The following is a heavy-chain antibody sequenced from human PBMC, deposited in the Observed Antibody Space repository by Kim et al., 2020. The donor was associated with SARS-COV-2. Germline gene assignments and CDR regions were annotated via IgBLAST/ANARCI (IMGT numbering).Heavy chain of an antibody. CDR3: AKYLLVPAVKFPWFGGRYHRYYGMDV. Sequence: GGSLRLSCAASGFTFSSYAMSWVRQAPGKGLEWVSAISGSGGSTYYADSVKGRFTISRDNSKNTLYLQMNSLRAEDTAVYYCAKYLLVPAVKFPWFGGRYHRYYGMDVWGQGTTVTVSS. V-gene: IGHV3-23*01. CDR1: GFTFSSYA. CDR2: ISGSGGST. J-gene: IGHJ6*02. D-gene: IGHD3-10*01.